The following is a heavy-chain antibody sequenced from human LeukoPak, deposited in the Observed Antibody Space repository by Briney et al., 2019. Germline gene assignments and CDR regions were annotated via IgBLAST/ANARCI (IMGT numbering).Heavy chain of an antibody. CDR1: GFTFDDYA. CDR2: ISWNSGSI. CDR3: AKDMYGVRGVIDY. J-gene: IGHJ4*02. D-gene: IGHD3-10*01. Sequence: GGSLILSCAASGFTFDDYAMHWVRQAPGKGLEWVSGISWNSGSIGYADSVKGRFTISRDNAKNSLYLQMNSLRAEDTALYYCAKDMYGVRGVIDYWGQGTLVTVSS. V-gene: IGHV3-9*01.